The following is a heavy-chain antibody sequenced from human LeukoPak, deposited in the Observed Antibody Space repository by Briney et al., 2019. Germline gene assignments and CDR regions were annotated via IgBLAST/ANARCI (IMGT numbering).Heavy chain of an antibody. CDR1: GFTFSSYE. J-gene: IGHJ4*02. CDR3: ARLATSSYGFSY. V-gene: IGHV3-48*03. D-gene: IGHD5-18*01. Sequence: GGSLRLSCAASGFTFSSYEMNWVRQAPGKGLEWVSYISSSGSTIYYADSVKGRFIISRDNAKNSLYLQMNSLRAEDTAVYYCARLATSSYGFSYWGQGTLVTVSS. CDR2: ISSSGSTI.